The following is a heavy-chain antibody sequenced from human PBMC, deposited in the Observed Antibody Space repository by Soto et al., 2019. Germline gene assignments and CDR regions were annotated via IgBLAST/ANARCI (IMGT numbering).Heavy chain of an antibody. D-gene: IGHD5-18*01. CDR1: GFKFSSYT. CDR2: ISITGSYI. V-gene: IGHV3-21*02. CDR3: ARGAIRGYSYGHSDY. J-gene: IGHJ6*02. Sequence: EVQLVESGGGLVEPGTSLTLSCAASGFKFSSYTMDWVRQAPGKGLQWVSSISITGSYIYYADSVKGRFAISRDNAQNSVYRFMNSLRADDTAVYYCARGAIRGYSYGHSDYWGQETTVTVSS.